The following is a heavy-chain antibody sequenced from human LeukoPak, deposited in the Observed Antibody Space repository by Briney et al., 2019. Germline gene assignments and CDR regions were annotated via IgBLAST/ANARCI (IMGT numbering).Heavy chain of an antibody. D-gene: IGHD2-15*01. Sequence: SVKVSCTASGGTFSIYTISWVRQAPGQGLEWMGGIIPLFGTPDYAQKFQDRLTITADKSTSTAYMELSSLRSEDTAVYYCASATLRCSGGSCYEMDVWGKGTTVTVSS. CDR3: ASATLRCSGGSCYEMDV. CDR2: IIPLFGTP. CDR1: GGTFSIYT. J-gene: IGHJ6*04. V-gene: IGHV1-69*06.